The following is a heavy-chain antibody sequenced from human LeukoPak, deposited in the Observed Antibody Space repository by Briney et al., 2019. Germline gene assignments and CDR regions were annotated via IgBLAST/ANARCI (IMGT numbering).Heavy chain of an antibody. Sequence: ASVKVSCKASGYTFTGYYMHWVRQAPGQGLEWMGWINPNSGGTNYAQKFQGRVTMTRDTSISTAYMELSRLRSDDTAVYYCATLYHYASASAFDIWGQGTMVTVSS. D-gene: IGHD3-16*01. CDR2: INPNSGGT. J-gene: IGHJ3*02. V-gene: IGHV1-2*02. CDR1: GYTFTGYY. CDR3: ATLYHYASASAFDI.